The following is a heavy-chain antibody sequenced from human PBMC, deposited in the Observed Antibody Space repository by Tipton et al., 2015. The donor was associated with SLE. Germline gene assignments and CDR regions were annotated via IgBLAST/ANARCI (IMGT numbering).Heavy chain of an antibody. V-gene: IGHV3-48*03. CDR3: ARDRHKSGAFDI. D-gene: IGHD6-6*01. CDR2: ISSSGSTI. CDR1: GFTFSSYE. J-gene: IGHJ3*02. Sequence: SLRLSCAASGFTFSSYEMNWVRQAPGKGLEWVSYISSSGSTIYYADSVKGRFTISRDNSKNTLYLQMNSLRAEDTAVYYCARDRHKSGAFDIWGQGTMVTVSS.